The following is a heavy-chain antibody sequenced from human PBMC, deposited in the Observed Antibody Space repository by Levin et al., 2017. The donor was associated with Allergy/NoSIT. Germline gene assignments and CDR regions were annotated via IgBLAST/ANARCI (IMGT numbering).Heavy chain of an antibody. D-gene: IGHD2-21*02. J-gene: IGHJ5*02. CDR2: IYYSGST. CDR1: GGSVSSGSYY. CDR3: ASISYCGGDCYPAWFDP. V-gene: IGHV4-61*01. Sequence: SETLSLTCTVSGGSVSSGSYYWSWIRQPPGKGLEWIGYIYYSGSTNYNPSLKSRVTISVDTSKNQFSLKLSSVTAADTAVYYCASISYCGGDCYPAWFDPWGQGTLVTVSS.